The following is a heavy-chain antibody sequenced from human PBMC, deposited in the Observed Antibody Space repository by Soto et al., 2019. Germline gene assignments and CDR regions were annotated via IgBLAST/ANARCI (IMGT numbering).Heavy chain of an antibody. Sequence: SLKISCKGSGYSFTSYWISWVRQMPGKGLEWMGRIDPSDSYTNYSPSFQGHVTISADKSISTAYLQWSCLKASDTAMYYCAALTMRARGYYYGMDVWGQGTTVTVSS. J-gene: IGHJ6*02. CDR3: AALTMRARGYYYGMDV. D-gene: IGHD3-22*01. CDR2: IDPSDSYT. CDR1: GYSFTSYW. V-gene: IGHV5-10-1*01.